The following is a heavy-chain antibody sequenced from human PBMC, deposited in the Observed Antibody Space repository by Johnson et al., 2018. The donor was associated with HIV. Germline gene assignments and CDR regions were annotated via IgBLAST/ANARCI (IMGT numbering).Heavy chain of an antibody. CDR3: AREQFLESDAFDI. CDR1: GFTFSSFD. D-gene: IGHD3-3*01. J-gene: IGHJ3*02. Sequence: VQLVESGGGLVQPGGSLRLSCAASGFTFSSFDMRWVHQATGKGLEWVSVIGSADDTNYAGSVKGRFTISRENAKNSLFLQMNSPRAGDMTVYYCAREQFLESDAFDIWGQGTMVTVSS. CDR2: IGSADDT. V-gene: IGHV3-13*01.